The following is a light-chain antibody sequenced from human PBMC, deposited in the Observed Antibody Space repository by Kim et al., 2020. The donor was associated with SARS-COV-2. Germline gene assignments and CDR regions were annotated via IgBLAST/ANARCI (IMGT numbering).Light chain of an antibody. Sequence: EIVLTQSPATLSLSPGERATLSCRASQSISTYLAWYQQKPGQAPRLLIYDASNTATGIPARFSGSGSGTDFTLTITSLEPEDFAVYFCQQRNSSPRTFGGGTKVDIK. J-gene: IGKJ4*01. V-gene: IGKV3-11*01. CDR3: QQRNSSPRT. CDR2: DAS. CDR1: QSISTY.